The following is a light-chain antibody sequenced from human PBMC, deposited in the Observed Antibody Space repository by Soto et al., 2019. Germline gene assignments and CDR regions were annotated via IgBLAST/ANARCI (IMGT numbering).Light chain of an antibody. Sequence: EIVLTQSPGTLSLSPGERVTLSCRASQSVSSSYLAWYQQKPGQAPRLLIYGASSRATGIPDRFSGSGSGTHFTLTSSRLEPEDFAVYYCQQYGSSPLTFGGGTKVEIK. J-gene: IGKJ4*01. CDR3: QQYGSSPLT. V-gene: IGKV3-20*01. CDR2: GAS. CDR1: QSVSSSY.